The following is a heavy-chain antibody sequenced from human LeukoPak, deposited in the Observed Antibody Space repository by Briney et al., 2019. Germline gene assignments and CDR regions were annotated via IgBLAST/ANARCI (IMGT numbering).Heavy chain of an antibody. J-gene: IGHJ4*02. CDR1: GFTFSTYA. CDR3: AKDLFDYANYDYFDY. D-gene: IGHD4-11*01. CDR2: ISGSGGST. Sequence: GGCLRLSCAASGFTFSTYAMSWVGQARGKGLEWVSSISGSGGSTYYVDSVKGRFTISRDNSKNTMFLQMNSLRAEDTAIYYCAKDLFDYANYDYFDYWGQGILVTVSS. V-gene: IGHV3-23*01.